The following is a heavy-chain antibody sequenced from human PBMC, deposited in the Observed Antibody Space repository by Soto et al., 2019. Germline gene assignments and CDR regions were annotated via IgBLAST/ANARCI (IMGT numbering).Heavy chain of an antibody. CDR1: GYTFTSYA. D-gene: IGHD2-2*01. CDR3: PSPGLVLEAPAAVAAFDI. CDR2: INAGNGNT. J-gene: IGHJ3*02. Sequence: ASVKVSCKASGYTFTSYAMHWVRQAPGQRLEWMGWINAGNGNTKYSQKFQGRVTITRDTSASTAYMELSSLRSEDTAVYYCPSPGLVLEAPAAVAAFDIWGQGTVVT. V-gene: IGHV1-3*01.